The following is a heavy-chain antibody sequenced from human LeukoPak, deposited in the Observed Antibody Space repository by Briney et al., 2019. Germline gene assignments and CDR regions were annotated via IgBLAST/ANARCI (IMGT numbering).Heavy chain of an antibody. CDR3: ARVSRSRDAFDI. Sequence: SVKVSFKAAGGTFSSYAISWVRQAPGQGLEWMGRIIPILGIPNYAQKFQGRVTITADKSTSTAYMELSSLRSEDTAVYYCARVSRSRDAFDIWGQGTMVTVSS. CDR1: GGTFSSYA. J-gene: IGHJ3*02. V-gene: IGHV1-69*04. D-gene: IGHD2-2*01. CDR2: IIPILGIP.